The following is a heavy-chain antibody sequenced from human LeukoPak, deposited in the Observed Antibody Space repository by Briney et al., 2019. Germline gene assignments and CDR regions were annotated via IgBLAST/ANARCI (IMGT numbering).Heavy chain of an antibody. CDR1: GFTFDDYA. Sequence: GGSLRLSCAASGFTFDDYAMHWVRQAPGKGLEWVAGISWNSGSIGYADSVKGRFTISRDNAKNSLYLQMNSLRAEDTALYYCAKHITAVGATSVDYWGQGTLVTVSS. J-gene: IGHJ4*02. D-gene: IGHD1-26*01. V-gene: IGHV3-9*01. CDR3: AKHITAVGATSVDY. CDR2: ISWNSGSI.